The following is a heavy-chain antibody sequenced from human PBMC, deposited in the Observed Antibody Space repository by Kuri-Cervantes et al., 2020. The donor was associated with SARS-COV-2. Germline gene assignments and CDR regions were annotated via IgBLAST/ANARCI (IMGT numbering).Heavy chain of an antibody. CDR1: GFAFSDYS. J-gene: IGHJ6*03. CDR3: ARLTIYSSFSYIDV. D-gene: IGHD5-24*01. Sequence: GGSLRLSCAASGFAFSDYSMSWIRQAPGKGLEWVSYFSTSGTNKYYTGSVKGRFTISRDNANNSLYLQMDSLRAEDTAVYYCARLTIYSSFSYIDVWGRGTSVTVSS. V-gene: IGHV3-11*04. CDR2: FSTSGTNK.